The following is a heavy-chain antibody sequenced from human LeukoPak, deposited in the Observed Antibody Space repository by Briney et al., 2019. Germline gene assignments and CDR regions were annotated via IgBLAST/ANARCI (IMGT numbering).Heavy chain of an antibody. CDR2: IYTSGST. CDR1: GGSISSGSYY. Sequence: SQTLSLTCTVSGGSISSGSYYWSWIRQPAGKGLEWIGRIYTSGSTNYNPSLKSRVTISVDTSKNQLSLKLSSVTAADTAVYYCAREDYYDSSGYYRFDIWGQGTMVTVSS. V-gene: IGHV4-61*02. J-gene: IGHJ3*02. CDR3: AREDYYDSSGYYRFDI. D-gene: IGHD3-22*01.